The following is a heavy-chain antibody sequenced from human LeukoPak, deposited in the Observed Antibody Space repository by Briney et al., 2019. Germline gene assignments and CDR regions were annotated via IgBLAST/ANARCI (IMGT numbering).Heavy chain of an antibody. J-gene: IGHJ1*01. V-gene: IGHV3-23*01. CDR3: AKDLGPLSAEYFQH. D-gene: IGHD3-10*01. Sequence: GGSLRLSCAASGFIFSSYAMSWVRQAPGKGLEWVSGIGVSGISTYYADPVKGRFTISRDNSKSTLYLQMNSLRAEDTAVYYCAKDLGPLSAEYFQHWGQGTLVTVSS. CDR2: IGVSGIST. CDR1: GFIFSSYA.